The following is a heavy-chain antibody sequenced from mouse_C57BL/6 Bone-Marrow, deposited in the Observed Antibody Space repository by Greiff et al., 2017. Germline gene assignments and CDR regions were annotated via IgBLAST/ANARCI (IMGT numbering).Heavy chain of an antibody. J-gene: IGHJ3*01. CDR2: IYPGSGST. V-gene: IGHV1-55*01. CDR3: ARDGYDGAWFAY. Sequence: VQLQQPGAELVKPGASVKMSCKASGYTFTSYWITWVKQRPGQGLEWIGDIYPGSGSTNYNEKLKSKATLTVDTSSSTAYMQLSSLTSEDSAVYYCARDGYDGAWFAYWGQGTLVTVSA. CDR1: GYTFTSYW. D-gene: IGHD2-2*01.